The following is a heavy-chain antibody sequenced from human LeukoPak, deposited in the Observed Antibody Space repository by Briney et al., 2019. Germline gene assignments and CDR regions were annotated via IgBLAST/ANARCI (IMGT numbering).Heavy chain of an antibody. CDR2: INWNGD. CDR3: ARDLWFGSAS. J-gene: IGHJ5*01. V-gene: IGHV3-20*04. CDR1: GFTFDDYG. D-gene: IGHD3-10*01. Sequence: PGGSLRLSCAASGFTFDDYGMSWVRQAPGKGLEWVSGINWNGDNADSVKGRFTISRDNAKNSLYLQMNSLRAEDTAVYYCARDLWFGSASWGQGTLVTVSS.